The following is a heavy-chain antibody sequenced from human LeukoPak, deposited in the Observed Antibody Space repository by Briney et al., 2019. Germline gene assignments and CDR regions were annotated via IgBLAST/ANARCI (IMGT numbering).Heavy chain of an antibody. V-gene: IGHV3-20*04. CDR2: INWNGGST. CDR3: ARKGILRDAFDI. CDR1: GFTFSSYA. D-gene: IGHD2-15*01. J-gene: IGHJ3*02. Sequence: GGSLRLSCAASGFTFSSYAMHWVRQAPGKGLEWVSGINWNGGSTGYADSVKGRFTISRDNAKNSLYLQMNSLRAEDTALYYCARKGILRDAFDIWGQGTMVTVSS.